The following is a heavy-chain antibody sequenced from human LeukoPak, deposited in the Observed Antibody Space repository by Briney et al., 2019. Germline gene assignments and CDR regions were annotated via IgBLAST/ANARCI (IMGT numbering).Heavy chain of an antibody. CDR3: ARDHCSGGSCSFDY. V-gene: IGHV1-69*01. J-gene: IGHJ4*02. Sequence: SVKVTCKASGGTFSSYAISWVRQAPGQGLEWMGGIIPIFGTANYAQKFQGRVTITADESTSTAYMELSSLRSEDTAVYYCARDHCSGGSCSFDYWGQGTLVTVSS. D-gene: IGHD2-15*01. CDR1: GGTFSSYA. CDR2: IIPIFGTA.